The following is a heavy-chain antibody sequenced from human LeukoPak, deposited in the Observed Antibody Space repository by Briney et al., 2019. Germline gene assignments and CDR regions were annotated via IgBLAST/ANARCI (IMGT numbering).Heavy chain of an antibody. CDR3: ARGDDILTGYYPYFYYGMDV. V-gene: IGHV1-69*01. D-gene: IGHD3-9*01. J-gene: IGHJ6*02. CDR2: IIPIFGSA. Sequence: SVKVSYKASGGTFSRYAISWVRQAPGQGLEWMGGIIPIFGSANYAQKFQGRVTITADEYTSTAYMELSSLRVEDTAVYYCARGDDILTGYYPYFYYGMDVWGQGTTVTVSS. CDR1: GGTFSRYA.